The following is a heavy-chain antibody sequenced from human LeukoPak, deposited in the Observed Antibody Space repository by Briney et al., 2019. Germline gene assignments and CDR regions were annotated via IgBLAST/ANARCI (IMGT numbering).Heavy chain of an antibody. CDR3: ARDLRYNWNHGAFDI. CDR2: INPNGGST. V-gene: IGHV1-46*03. Sequence: ASVKVSCKASGYTFTSYYMHWVRQAPGQGLEWMGIINPNGGSTSYAQKFQGRVTMTRDTSTSTVYVELSSLRYEDTAVYYCARDLRYNWNHGAFDIWGQGTMVTVSS. CDR1: GYTFTSYY. D-gene: IGHD1-1*01. J-gene: IGHJ3*02.